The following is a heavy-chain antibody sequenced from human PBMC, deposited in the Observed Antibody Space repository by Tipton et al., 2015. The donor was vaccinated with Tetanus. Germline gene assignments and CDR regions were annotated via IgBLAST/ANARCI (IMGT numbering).Heavy chain of an antibody. CDR1: GGTFSNYV. Sequence: QLVQSGAEVKKPGSSVKVSCKSSGGTFSNYVFNWVRRAPGQGLEWMGGFSPIFRRPNYAQKFQGRVTISADESTSTAYMELRSLTSADTAIYYCAREAINSEDRRAFDVWGQGTMVTVSP. CDR3: AREAINSEDRRAFDV. CDR2: FSPIFRRP. J-gene: IGHJ3*01. V-gene: IGHV1-69*01. D-gene: IGHD3-22*01.